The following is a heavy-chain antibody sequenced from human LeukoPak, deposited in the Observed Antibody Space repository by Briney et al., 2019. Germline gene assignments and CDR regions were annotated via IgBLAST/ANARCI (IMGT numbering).Heavy chain of an antibody. CDR3: ARDGMVRGVMTAPPAYYYYYYGMDV. Sequence: PGGSLRLSCAASGFTFSSYWMHWVRQAPGKGLVWVSRINSDGSSTSYADSVKGRFTISRDNAKNTLYLQTNSLRAEDTAVYYCARDGMVRGVMTAPPAYYYYYYGMDVWGQGTTVTVSS. D-gene: IGHD3-10*01. J-gene: IGHJ6*02. CDR2: INSDGSST. V-gene: IGHV3-74*01. CDR1: GFTFSSYW.